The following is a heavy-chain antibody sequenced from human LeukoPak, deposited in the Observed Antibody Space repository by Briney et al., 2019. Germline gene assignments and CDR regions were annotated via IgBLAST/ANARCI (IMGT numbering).Heavy chain of an antibody. CDR3: ASLYSYGPFGAFDI. J-gene: IGHJ3*02. D-gene: IGHD5-18*01. Sequence: PGGSLRLSCAASGFTFSSYWMSWVRQAPGKGLEWVANIKQDGSEKYYVDSVKGRFTISRDNAKNSLYLQMNSLRAEDTAVYYCASLYSYGPFGAFDIWGQGTMVTVSS. V-gene: IGHV3-7*01. CDR1: GFTFSSYW. CDR2: IKQDGSEK.